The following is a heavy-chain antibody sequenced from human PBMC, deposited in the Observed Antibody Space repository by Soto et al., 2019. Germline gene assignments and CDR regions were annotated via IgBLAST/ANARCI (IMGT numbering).Heavy chain of an antibody. CDR1: GFSFSSYA. J-gene: IGHJ4*02. D-gene: IGHD2-15*01. Sequence: GGSLRLSCAASGFSFSSYAMNWVRQAPGKGLEWVSAISGSGGSTYYADSVKGRFTISRDNSKNTLYLQMNSLRAEDTAVYYCAKDSSYCSGGSCNSYYSDYWGQGTLVTVSS. CDR3: AKDSSYCSGGSCNSYYSDY. CDR2: ISGSGGST. V-gene: IGHV3-23*01.